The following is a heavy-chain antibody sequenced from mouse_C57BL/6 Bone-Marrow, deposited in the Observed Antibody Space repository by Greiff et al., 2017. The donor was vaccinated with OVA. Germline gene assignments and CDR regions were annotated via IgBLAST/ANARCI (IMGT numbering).Heavy chain of an antibody. CDR3: TSIYDGYPWFAY. CDR2: IYPGNSDT. D-gene: IGHD2-3*01. J-gene: IGHJ3*01. Sequence: EVQLQQSGTVLARPGASVKMSCKTSGYTFTSYWMHWVKQRPGQGLEWIGAIYPGNSDTSYNQKFKGKAKLTAVTSASTAYMELSSLTNEDSAVYYCTSIYDGYPWFAYWGQGTLVTVSA. CDR1: GYTFTSYW. V-gene: IGHV1-5*01.